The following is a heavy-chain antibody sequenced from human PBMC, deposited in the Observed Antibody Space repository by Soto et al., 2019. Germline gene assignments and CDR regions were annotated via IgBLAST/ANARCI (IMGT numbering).Heavy chain of an antibody. CDR1: GGTFSSYA. D-gene: IGHD3-10*01. CDR2: IIPIFGTA. V-gene: IGHV1-69*01. Sequence: QVQLVQSGAEVKKPGSSVKVSCKASGGTFSSYAISWVRQAPGQGLEWMGGIIPIFGTANYAQKFQGRVTITADESTSTADMELSSLRSEDTAVYYCARDRDASGGHYFDYWGQGTLVTVSS. J-gene: IGHJ4*02. CDR3: ARDRDASGGHYFDY.